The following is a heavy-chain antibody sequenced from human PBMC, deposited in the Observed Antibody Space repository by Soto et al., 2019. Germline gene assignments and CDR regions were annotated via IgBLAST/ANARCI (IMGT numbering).Heavy chain of an antibody. CDR2: ISSSSSYI. J-gene: IGHJ4*02. Sequence: EVQLVESGGGLVKPGGSLRLSCAASGFTFSSYSMNWVRQAPGKGLEWVSSISSSSSYIYYADSVKGRFTISRDNAKNSLYLQMNSLRAEDTAVYYCARGQPVTYSSSSLDYWGQGTLVTVSS. CDR1: GFTFSSYS. V-gene: IGHV3-21*01. D-gene: IGHD6-6*01. CDR3: ARGQPVTYSSSSLDY.